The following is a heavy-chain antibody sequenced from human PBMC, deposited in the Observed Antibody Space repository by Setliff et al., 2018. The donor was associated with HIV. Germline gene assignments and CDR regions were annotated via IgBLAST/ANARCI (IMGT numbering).Heavy chain of an antibody. CDR1: GFTFSNAW. CDR3: ARDSLYCEGGRCSAFNWLDS. J-gene: IGHJ5*01. Sequence: GGSLRLSCAASGFTFSNAWMNWVRQAPGKGLEWVGRIKSKTDGGTSDYAAPVKDRFTISRDNSNDTVFLEMSNLRVEDTALYYCARDSLYCEGGRCSAFNWLDSWARGPWSPSPQ. D-gene: IGHD2-15*01. V-gene: IGHV3-15*07. CDR2: IKSKTDGGTS.